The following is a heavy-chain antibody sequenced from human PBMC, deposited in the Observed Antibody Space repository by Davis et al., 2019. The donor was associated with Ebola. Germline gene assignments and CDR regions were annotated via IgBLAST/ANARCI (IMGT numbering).Heavy chain of an antibody. V-gene: IGHV4-34*01. CDR2: INHSGST. D-gene: IGHD3-10*01. J-gene: IGHJ6*02. CDR3: ARGVVQGVTILDV. CDR1: GGSFSGYY. Sequence: MPSETLSLTCAVYGGSFSGYYWSWIRQPPGKGLEWIGEINHSGSTNYNPSLKSRVTISVDTSKNQFSLKLSSVTAADTAVYYCARGVVQGVTILDVWGQGTTVTVSS.